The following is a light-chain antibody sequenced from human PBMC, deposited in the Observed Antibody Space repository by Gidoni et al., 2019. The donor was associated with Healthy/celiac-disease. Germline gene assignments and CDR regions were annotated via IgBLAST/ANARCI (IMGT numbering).Light chain of an antibody. CDR1: QSSSSW. V-gene: IGKV1-5*03. CDR2: KAS. Sequence: IHMTQSPSTLSASVGDRVTITCRASQSSSSWLAWYQQKPGKAPKLLIYKASSLESGVPSRFSGSGSGTEFTLTISSLQPDDFATYYCQQYNSYSEYTFGQGTKLESK. J-gene: IGKJ2*01. CDR3: QQYNSYSEYT.